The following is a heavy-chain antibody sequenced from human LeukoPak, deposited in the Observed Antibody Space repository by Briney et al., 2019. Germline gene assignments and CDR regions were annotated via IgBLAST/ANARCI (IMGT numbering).Heavy chain of an antibody. D-gene: IGHD2-15*01. CDR1: GGSFSGYY. CDR2: INHSGST. CDR3: ARASPRSGGSCYSKDFDY. J-gene: IGHJ4*02. V-gene: IGHV4-34*01. Sequence: SETLSLTCAVYGGSFSGYYWSWIRQPPGKGLEWIGEINHSGSTNYNPSLKSRVTISVDTSKNQFSLKLSSVTAADTAVYYCARASPRSGGSCYSKDFDYWGQGTLVTVSS.